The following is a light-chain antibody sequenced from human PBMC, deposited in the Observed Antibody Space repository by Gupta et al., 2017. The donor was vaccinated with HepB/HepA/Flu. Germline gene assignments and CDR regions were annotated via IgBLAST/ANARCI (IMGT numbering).Light chain of an antibody. Sequence: QSVLTQPPSVSGAVGQRVTISCTGSSSNIGAGYDVHWYQQLPETAPQLLIYGNSTRPSGVPDRFSGSKSGTSASLTITGLQAEDEADYYCQSYDSSLSGLVFGGGTKLTVL. CDR3: QSYDSSLSGLV. V-gene: IGLV1-40*01. J-gene: IGLJ2*01. CDR2: GNS. CDR1: SSNIGAGYD.